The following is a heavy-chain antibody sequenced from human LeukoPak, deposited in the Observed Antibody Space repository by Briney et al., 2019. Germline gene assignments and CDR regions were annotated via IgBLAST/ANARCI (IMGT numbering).Heavy chain of an antibody. CDR3: AKDADTAMVTSWFDP. D-gene: IGHD5-18*01. J-gene: IGHJ5*02. V-gene: IGHV3-23*01. CDR1: GFTFSSYA. CDR2: ISGSGGST. Sequence: GGSLRLSGAGSGFTFSSYAMSWVRQAPGKGLEWVSAISGSGGSTYYADSVKGRFTISRDNSKNTLYLQMNSLRAEDTAVYYCAKDADTAMVTSWFDPWGQGTLVTVSS.